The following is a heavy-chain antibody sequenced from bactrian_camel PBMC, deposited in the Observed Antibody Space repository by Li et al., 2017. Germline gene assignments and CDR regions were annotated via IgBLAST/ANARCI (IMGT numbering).Heavy chain of an antibody. CDR1: GRVAKNS. CDR3: AAGIPGANRCSDY. Sequence: HVQLVESGGGSVQTGGSLKLSCASSGRVAKNSMGWFRQVPGNEREGLATIYGDAGHTNYADSVKGRFTISQDSAKNIPYLQMNSLKPEDTAMYYCAAGIPGANRCSDYWGQGTQVTVS. V-gene: IGHV3S54*01. J-gene: IGHJ4*01. D-gene: IGHD3*01. CDR2: IYGDAGHT.